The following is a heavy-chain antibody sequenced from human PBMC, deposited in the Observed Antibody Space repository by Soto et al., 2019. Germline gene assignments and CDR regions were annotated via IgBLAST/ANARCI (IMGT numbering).Heavy chain of an antibody. J-gene: IGHJ4*02. CDR2: ISTYKGNT. Sequence: QVQLVQSGPEVKKPGASVKVSCKTSGYTFTSYGISWVRQAPGQELEWMGWISTYKGNTNYAQKFQGRVTMTTDTSTSTAYMELRSLRSDDTAVYYCATRSPAFDYWGQGTLVTVSS. CDR3: ATRSPAFDY. CDR1: GYTFTSYG. V-gene: IGHV1-18*01.